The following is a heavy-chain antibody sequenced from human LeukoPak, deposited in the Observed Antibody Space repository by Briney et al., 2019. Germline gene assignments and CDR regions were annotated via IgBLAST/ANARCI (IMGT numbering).Heavy chain of an antibody. J-gene: IGHJ3*02. V-gene: IGHV1-69*13. CDR1: GGTFSSYA. CDR2: IIPIFGTA. D-gene: IGHD3-10*01. CDR3: ARPVGSKDAFDI. Sequence: SVKVSCKASGGTFSSYAISWVRQARGQGLEWMGGIIPIFGTANYAQKFQGRVTITADESTSTAYMELSSLRSEDTAVYYCARPVGSKDAFDIWGKGTMVTVSS.